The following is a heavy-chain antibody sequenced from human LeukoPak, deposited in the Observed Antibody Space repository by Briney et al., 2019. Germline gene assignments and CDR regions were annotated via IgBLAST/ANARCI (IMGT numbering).Heavy chain of an antibody. V-gene: IGHV1-18*01. CDR2: ISAYNGNT. D-gene: IGHD3-16*02. Sequence: GASVKVSCKASGYTFTSYGISWVRQAPGQGLEWMGWISAYNGNTNYAQKLQGRVTMTTDTSTSTAYMELRSLRSDDTAVYYCARDLGVIRMTYYYYMDVWGKGTTVTVSS. J-gene: IGHJ6*03. CDR1: GYTFTSYG. CDR3: ARDLGVIRMTYYYYMDV.